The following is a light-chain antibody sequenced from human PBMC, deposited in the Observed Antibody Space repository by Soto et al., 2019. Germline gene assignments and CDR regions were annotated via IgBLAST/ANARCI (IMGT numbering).Light chain of an antibody. J-gene: IGKJ3*01. Sequence: PGARVTLSCRASQSVSSGYLTWYQQKPSQAPRLLIYGASTRATSIPARFSGSGSGTDFTLTISSLQPEDFAVYYCQQDYNLPPTFGPGTKVDIK. V-gene: IGKV3D-7*01. CDR1: QSVSSGY. CDR2: GAS. CDR3: QQDYNLPPT.